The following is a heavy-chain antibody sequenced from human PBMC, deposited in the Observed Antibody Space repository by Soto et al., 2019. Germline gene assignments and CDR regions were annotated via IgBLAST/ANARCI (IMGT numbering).Heavy chain of an antibody. J-gene: IGHJ4*02. CDR3: ARLGRETRIFTMVRPYYFDY. D-gene: IGHD3-10*01. Sequence: QLQLQESGPGLVKPSETLSLTCTVSGGSISSSSYYWGWIRQPPGKGLEWIGSIYYSGSTYYNPSLKSRVTISVDTSKIQFSLKLSSVSAADRAVYYCARLGRETRIFTMVRPYYFDYWGQGTLVTVSS. V-gene: IGHV4-39*01. CDR2: IYYSGST. CDR1: GGSISSSSYY.